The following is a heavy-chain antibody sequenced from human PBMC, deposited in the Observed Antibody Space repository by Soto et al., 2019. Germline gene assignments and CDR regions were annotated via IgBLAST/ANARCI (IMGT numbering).Heavy chain of an antibody. J-gene: IGHJ4*02. D-gene: IGHD6-13*01. CDR2: ISYDGSNK. V-gene: IGHV3-30*18. CDR1: GFTFSSYG. CDR3: AKGGGVYSSSWLSDLTPTAFDY. Sequence: GGSPRLSCAASGFTFSSYGMHWVRQAPGKGLEWVAVISYDGSNKYYADSVKGRFTIPRDNSKNTLYLQMNSLRAEDTAVYYCAKGGGVYSSSWLSDLTPTAFDYWGQGTLVTVSS.